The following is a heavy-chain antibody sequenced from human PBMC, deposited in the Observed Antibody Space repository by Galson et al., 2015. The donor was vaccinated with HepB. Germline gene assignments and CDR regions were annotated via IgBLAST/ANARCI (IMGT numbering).Heavy chain of an antibody. V-gene: IGHV4-34*01. Sequence: TLSLTCTVYGGSFSGYYWSWIRQPPGKGLEWIGEINHSGSTNYNPSLKSRVTISVDTSKNHFSLKLSSVTAADTAVYYCARAPYYYGSGSYYNYYYYYYMDVWGKGTTVTVS. CDR2: INHSGST. J-gene: IGHJ6*03. CDR1: GGSFSGYY. D-gene: IGHD3-10*01. CDR3: ARAPYYYGSGSYYNYYYYYYMDV.